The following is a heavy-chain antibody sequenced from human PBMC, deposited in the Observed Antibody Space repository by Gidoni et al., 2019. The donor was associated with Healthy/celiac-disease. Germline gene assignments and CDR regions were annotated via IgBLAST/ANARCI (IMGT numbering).Heavy chain of an antibody. CDR1: GGTFSSYT. D-gene: IGHD6-6*01. CDR3: ARDSSSSTDDWYFDL. Sequence: QVQLVQSGAEVKKPGSSVKVSCQASGGTFSSYTISWVRQAPGQGLEWMGRIIPILGIANYAQKVQGRVTITADKSTSTAYMELSSLRSEDTAVDYCARDSSSSTDDWYFDLWGRGTLVTVSS. CDR2: IIPILGIA. V-gene: IGHV1-69*04. J-gene: IGHJ2*01.